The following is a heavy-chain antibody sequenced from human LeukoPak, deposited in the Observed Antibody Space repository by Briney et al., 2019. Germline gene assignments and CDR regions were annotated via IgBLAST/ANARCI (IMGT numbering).Heavy chain of an antibody. CDR3: ARDFGQWQLNGGYYFDY. V-gene: IGHV3-48*03. CDR2: ISSSGSTI. CDR1: GFTFDDYG. Sequence: GGSLRLSCAASGFTFDDYGMSWVRQAPGKGLEWVSYISSSGSTIYYADPVKGRFTISRDNAKNSLYLQMNSLRAEDTAVYYCARDFGQWQLNGGYYFDYWGQGTLVTVSS. D-gene: IGHD1-26*01. J-gene: IGHJ4*02.